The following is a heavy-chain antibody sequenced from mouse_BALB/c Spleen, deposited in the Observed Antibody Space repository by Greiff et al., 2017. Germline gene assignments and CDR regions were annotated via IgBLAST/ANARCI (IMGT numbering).Heavy chain of an antibody. CDR3: ARGRSTVVGAMDY. D-gene: IGHD1-1*01. J-gene: IGHJ4*01. CDR2: INSNGGST. V-gene: IGHV5-6-3*01. Sequence: EVKLMESGGGLVQPGGSLKLSCAASGFTFSSYGMSWVRQTPDKRLELVATINSNGGSTYYPDSVKGRFTISRDNAKNTLYLQMSSLKSEDTAMYYCARGRSTVVGAMDYWGQGTSVTVSS. CDR1: GFTFSSYG.